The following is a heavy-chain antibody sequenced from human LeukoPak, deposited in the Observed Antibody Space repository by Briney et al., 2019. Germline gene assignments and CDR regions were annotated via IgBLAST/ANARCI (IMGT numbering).Heavy chain of an antibody. D-gene: IGHD6-13*01. V-gene: IGHV1-8*01. CDR3: ARGQDSSSWYRWFDP. CDR2: MNPNSGNT. Sequence: ASVAVSCKASGYTFTSYDINWVRQATGQGLAWMGWMNPNSGNTGYAQKFQGRVTMTRNTSISTAYMELSSLRSEDTAVYYCARGQDSSSWYRWFDPWGQGTLVTVSS. CDR1: GYTFTSYD. J-gene: IGHJ5*02.